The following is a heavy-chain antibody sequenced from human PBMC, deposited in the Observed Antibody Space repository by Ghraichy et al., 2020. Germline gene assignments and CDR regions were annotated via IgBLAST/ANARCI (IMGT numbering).Heavy chain of an antibody. V-gene: IGHV3-11*01. D-gene: IGHD3-22*01. CDR3: VRGYYYDTSGPKYYFDS. CDR2: IRNSGATI. Sequence: LSLTCAASGFIFSDSYMSWIRQAPGKGLEWIAYIRNSGATIYYRDSVKGRFTISRDNTEDLLYLHMNSLRADDTAVYYCVRGYYYDTSGPKYYFDSWGQGTLVTVAS. J-gene: IGHJ4*02. CDR1: GFIFSDSY.